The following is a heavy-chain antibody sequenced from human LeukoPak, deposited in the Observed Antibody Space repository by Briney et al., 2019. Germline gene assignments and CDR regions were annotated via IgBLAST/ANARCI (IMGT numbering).Heavy chain of an antibody. D-gene: IGHD3-10*01. V-gene: IGHV5-51*01. J-gene: IGHJ4*02. CDR1: GYSFPSYW. CDR2: IYPGDSDT. CDR3: ARAYYYGSGTYPTLFDY. Sequence: GESLKISCKGSGYSFPSYWIGWVRQTPGKGLEWMGIIYPGDSDTRYSPSFQGQVTISADKSISTANLQWISLKASDTAMYYCARAYYYGSGTYPTLFDYWGQGTLVTVSS.